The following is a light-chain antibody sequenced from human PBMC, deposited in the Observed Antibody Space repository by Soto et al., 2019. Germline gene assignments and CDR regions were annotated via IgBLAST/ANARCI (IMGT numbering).Light chain of an antibody. Sequence: DIQMTQSPSTLSASVGDRVTITCRASQSISSWLAWYQQKPGKAPKSLIYKASSLESGVPSRFSGSGSGKEFTLNISSLQPDDFATYYCQQYLSYPITFGQGTRLEIK. CDR1: QSISSW. V-gene: IGKV1-5*03. CDR2: KAS. CDR3: QQYLSYPIT. J-gene: IGKJ5*01.